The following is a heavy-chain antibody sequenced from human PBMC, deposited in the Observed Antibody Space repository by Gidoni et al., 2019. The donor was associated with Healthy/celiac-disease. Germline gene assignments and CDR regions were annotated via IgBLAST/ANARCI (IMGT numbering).Heavy chain of an antibody. Sequence: QVQLVQSGAEGKKPGSSVKVSCKAPGGTFSSYAISWVRQAPGQGLEWMGGIIPIFGTASYAQKFQGRVTITADESTSTAYIELSSLRSEDTAVYYCARVSRWFGELDGMDVWGQGTTVTVSS. J-gene: IGHJ6*02. D-gene: IGHD3-10*01. CDR3: ARVSRWFGELDGMDV. CDR1: GGTFSSYA. V-gene: IGHV1-69*01. CDR2: IIPIFGTA.